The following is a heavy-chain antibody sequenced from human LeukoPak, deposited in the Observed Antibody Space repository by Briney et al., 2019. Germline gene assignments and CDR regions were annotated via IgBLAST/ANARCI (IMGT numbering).Heavy chain of an antibody. CDR2: ISYDGSNK. Sequence: GGSLRLSCAASGCTFSSYGMHWVRQAPGKGLEWVAVISYDGSNKYYADSVKGRFTISRDNSKNTLYLQMNSLRAEDTAVYYCAKEIGVAAAGDPHDYWGQGTLVTVSS. CDR1: GCTFSSYG. D-gene: IGHD6-13*01. CDR3: AKEIGVAAAGDPHDY. J-gene: IGHJ4*02. V-gene: IGHV3-30*18.